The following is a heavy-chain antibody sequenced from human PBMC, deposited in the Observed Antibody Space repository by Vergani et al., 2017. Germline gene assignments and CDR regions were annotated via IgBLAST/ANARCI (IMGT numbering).Heavy chain of an antibody. J-gene: IGHJ3*02. CDR2: TYISGST. CDR1: GGSISSGSYY. CDR3: ARETFNYXDSSGSRRGYAYDI. Sequence: QVQLQESGPGLVKPSQTLSLTCTVSGGSISSGSYYWSWIRQPAGKGLEWIGRTYISGSTNYNPSLKSRVTMSVDSSKNQFSLKLSSVTAADTAVYYCARETFNYXDSSGSRRGYAYDIWGQGTMVTVSS. V-gene: IGHV4-61*02. D-gene: IGHD3-22*01.